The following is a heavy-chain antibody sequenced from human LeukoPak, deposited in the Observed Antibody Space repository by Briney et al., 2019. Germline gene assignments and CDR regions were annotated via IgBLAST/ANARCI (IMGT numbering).Heavy chain of an antibody. D-gene: IGHD4/OR15-4a*01. CDR3: ARRAGAYSHPYDY. J-gene: IGHJ4*02. CDR2: ISGSASSTSST. Sequence: GGSLRLSCAASGFTFSNYAMSWVRQAPGKGQEWVSAISGSASSTSSTYHADSVKGRFTISRDNSKNTLYLQMNSLRAEDTAVYYCARRAGAYSHPYDYWGQGTLVTVSS. CDR1: GFTFSNYA. V-gene: IGHV3-23*01.